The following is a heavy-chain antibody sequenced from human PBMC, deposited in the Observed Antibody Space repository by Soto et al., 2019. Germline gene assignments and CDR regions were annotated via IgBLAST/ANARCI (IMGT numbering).Heavy chain of an antibody. CDR3: TTDRDSSGWYLGVPYYYGMDV. D-gene: IGHD6-19*01. J-gene: IGHJ6*02. V-gene: IGHV3-15*01. CDR2: IKSKTDGGTT. CDR1: GFTFSNAW. Sequence: PGGSLRLSCAASGFTFSNAWMSWVRQAPGKGLEWVGRIKSKTDGGTTDYAAPVKGRFTISRDDSKNTLYLQMNSLKTEDTAVYYCTTDRDSSGWYLGVPYYYGMDVWGQGTTVTVSS.